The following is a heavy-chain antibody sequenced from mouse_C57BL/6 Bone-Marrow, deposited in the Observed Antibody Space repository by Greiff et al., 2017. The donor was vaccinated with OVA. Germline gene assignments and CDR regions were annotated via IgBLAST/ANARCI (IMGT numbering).Heavy chain of an antibody. V-gene: IGHV1-26*01. CDR3: ARWGIAY. CDR2: INPNNGGT. Sequence: VQLQQSGPELVKPGASVKISCKASGYTFTDYYVNWVKQSHGKSLEWIGDINPNNGGTSYNQKFKGKATLTVDKSSSTAYMELRSLTSEDSAVYYCARWGIAYWGQGTLVTVSA. CDR1: GYTFTDYY. J-gene: IGHJ3*01.